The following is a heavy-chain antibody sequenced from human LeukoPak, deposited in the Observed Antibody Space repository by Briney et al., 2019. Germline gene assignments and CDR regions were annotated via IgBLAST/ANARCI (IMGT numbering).Heavy chain of an antibody. Sequence: PGGSLRLSCAASGFTFSSYAMSWVRQAPGEGLEWVSAISGSGGSTYYADSVKGRFTISRDNSKNTLYLQMNSLRAEDTAVYYCAKDGQTSVTPTTTFDYWGQGTLVTVSS. V-gene: IGHV3-23*01. CDR2: ISGSGGST. D-gene: IGHD4-17*01. CDR1: GFTFSSYA. J-gene: IGHJ4*02. CDR3: AKDGQTSVTPTTTFDY.